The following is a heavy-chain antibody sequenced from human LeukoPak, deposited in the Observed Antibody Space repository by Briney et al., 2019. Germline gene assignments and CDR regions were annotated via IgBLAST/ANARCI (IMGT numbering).Heavy chain of an antibody. D-gene: IGHD3-9*01. CDR2: INHGGST. CDR3: AREGVYYDILAAYYRPYYLDF. Sequence: PSETLSLTCAVYGGSFSGYYWSWIRQPPGKGLEWIGEINHGGSTNYNPSLKSRLTISVDTSKNQFSLKLSSVTAADTAVYYCAREGVYYDILAAYYRPYYLDFWGQGTLVTVYS. V-gene: IGHV4-34*01. J-gene: IGHJ4*02. CDR1: GGSFSGYY.